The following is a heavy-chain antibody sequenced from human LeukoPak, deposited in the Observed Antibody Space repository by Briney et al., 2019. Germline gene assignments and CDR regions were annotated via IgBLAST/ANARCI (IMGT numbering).Heavy chain of an antibody. CDR1: GGSISSSSYY. CDR3: ARGELQLDY. V-gene: IGHV4-61*01. J-gene: IGHJ4*02. Sequence: PSETLSLTCTVSGGSISSSSYYWSWIRQPPGKGLEWIGYIYYSGSTNYNPSLKSRVTISVDTSKNQFSLKLSSVTAADTAVYYCARGELQLDYWGQGTLVTVSS. CDR2: IYYSGST. D-gene: IGHD1-26*01.